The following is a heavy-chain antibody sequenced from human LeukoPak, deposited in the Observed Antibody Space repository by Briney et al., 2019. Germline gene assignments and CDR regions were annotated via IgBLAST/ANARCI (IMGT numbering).Heavy chain of an antibody. CDR3: PRQSYASGWNPFDY. D-gene: IGHD6-19*01. CDR2: ISGGGITT. CDR1: GFTFSNNA. J-gene: IGHJ4*02. V-gene: IGHV3-23*01. Sequence: PGGSLRLSCAASGFTFSNNAMSWGRQAPGKGLEWVSTISGGGITTYYADSAKGRFTISRDNSKNTMFLQMDSLRADDTAVYYCPRQSYASGWNPFDYWGQGILVTVSS.